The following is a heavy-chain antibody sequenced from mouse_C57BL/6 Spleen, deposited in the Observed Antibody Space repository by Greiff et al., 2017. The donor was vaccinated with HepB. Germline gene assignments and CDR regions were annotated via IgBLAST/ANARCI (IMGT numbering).Heavy chain of an antibody. J-gene: IGHJ1*03. Sequence: QVQLQQSGAELVRPGASVTLSCKASGYTFTDYEMHWVKQTPVHGLEWIGAIDPETGGTAYNQKFKGKAILTADKSSSTTYMELRSLTSEDSAVCYCTGDGYSVWGTGTTVTVSS. CDR2: IDPETGGT. CDR3: TGDGYSV. D-gene: IGHD2-3*01. CDR1: GYTFTDYE. V-gene: IGHV1-15*01.